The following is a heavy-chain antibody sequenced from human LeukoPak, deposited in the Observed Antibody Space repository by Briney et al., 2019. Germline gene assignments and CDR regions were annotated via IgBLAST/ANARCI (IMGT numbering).Heavy chain of an antibody. CDR1: GGTFSSYA. Sequence: ASVKVSCKASGGTFSSYAISWVRQAPGQGLEWMGGIIPIFSTANYAQKFQGRVTITTDESTSTAYMELSSLRSEDTAVYYCARSHRGATRVNWFDPWGQGTLVTVSS. D-gene: IGHD1-26*01. J-gene: IGHJ5*02. V-gene: IGHV1-69*05. CDR3: ARSHRGATRVNWFDP. CDR2: IIPIFSTA.